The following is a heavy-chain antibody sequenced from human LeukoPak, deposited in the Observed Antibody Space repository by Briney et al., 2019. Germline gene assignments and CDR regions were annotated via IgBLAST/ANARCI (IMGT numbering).Heavy chain of an antibody. J-gene: IGHJ4*02. CDR1: GFTFSSYA. CDR3: AKDEDDSRDTDY. V-gene: IGHV3-23*01. CDR2: ISGSDGST. D-gene: IGHD3-22*01. Sequence: GGSLRLSCAASGFTFSSYAMSWVRQAPGKGLDWVSGISGSDGSTYYADSVKGRFTISRDNSKNTLYLQMNSLRAEDTAVYYCAKDEDDSRDTDYWGQGTLVTVSS.